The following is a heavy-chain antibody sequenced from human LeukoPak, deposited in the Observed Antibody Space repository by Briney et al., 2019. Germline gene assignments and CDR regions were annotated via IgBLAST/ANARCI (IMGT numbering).Heavy chain of an antibody. CDR3: AKDNCSGGSCRLDY. D-gene: IGHD2-15*01. CDR1: GFTFDDYA. J-gene: IGHJ4*02. V-gene: IGHV3-9*01. CDR2: ISWNSGSI. Sequence: GGSLRLSCAASGFTFDDYAMHWVRQAPGKGLEWVSGISWNSGSIGYADSVKGRFTISRDNAKNSLYLQMNSLRAEDTALYYCAKDNCSGGSCRLDYWGQGTPVTVSS.